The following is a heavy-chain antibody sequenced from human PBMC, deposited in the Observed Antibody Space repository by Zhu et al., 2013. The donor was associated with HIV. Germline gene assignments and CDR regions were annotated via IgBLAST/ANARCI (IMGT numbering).Heavy chain of an antibody. CDR3: AKVEYTNYADPPDS. D-gene: IGHD4-4*01. J-gene: IGHJ4*02. CDR2: IGGSGIST. V-gene: IGHV3-23*01. CDR1: GFTFSNHA. Sequence: EVQLLESGGGLVQPGGSLRLSCVASGFTFSNHAMTWVRLAPGKGLECISAIGGSGISTYYTDSVKGRFTISRDNSKNTLYLQMNSLRAEDTAIYYCAKVEYTNYADPPDSWGQGTLVTVSS.